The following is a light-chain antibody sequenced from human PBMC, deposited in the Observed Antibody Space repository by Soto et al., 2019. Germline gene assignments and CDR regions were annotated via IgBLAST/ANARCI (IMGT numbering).Light chain of an antibody. CDR3: SSYTSSSTPRYV. CDR2: DVS. V-gene: IGLV2-14*01. Sequence: QSALTQPASVSGSPGQSITISCTGTSSDVGGYNYVSWYQQHPGKAPKLMIYDVSNRPSGVSNRFSGSKSGNTASLTISGLQVEDEADYYCSSYTSSSTPRYVFGTGTKLTVL. CDR1: SSDVGGYNY. J-gene: IGLJ1*01.